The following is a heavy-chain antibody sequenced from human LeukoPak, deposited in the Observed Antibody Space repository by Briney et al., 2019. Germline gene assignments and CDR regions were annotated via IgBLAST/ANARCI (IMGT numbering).Heavy chain of an antibody. D-gene: IGHD6-13*01. CDR2: ISGGSERI. V-gene: IGHV3-23*01. CDR1: GFTFSSYP. J-gene: IGHJ4*02. Sequence: GGSLRLSCAASGFTFSSYPMTWVRQAPGKGLEWVSSISGGSERIYYADSVRGRFTISRDNSKNMLYLRMDSLEAEDTAVYYCAKGWEAAAESLFDYWGQGTLVTVSS. CDR3: AKGWEAAAESLFDY.